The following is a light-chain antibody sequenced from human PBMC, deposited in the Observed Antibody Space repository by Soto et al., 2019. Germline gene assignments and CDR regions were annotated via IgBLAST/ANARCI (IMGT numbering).Light chain of an antibody. CDR3: TSYAGSNTYV. V-gene: IGLV2-8*01. J-gene: IGLJ1*01. Sequence: QSALAQPPSASGAPGQSVTISCTGTKNDIGVYDFVSWYQHPPGKAPRLIIYEVDQRPSGVPDRFSGSKSGNTASLTVSGLQAADEADYFCTSYAGSNTYVFGSGTKVTVL. CDR2: EVD. CDR1: KNDIGVYDF.